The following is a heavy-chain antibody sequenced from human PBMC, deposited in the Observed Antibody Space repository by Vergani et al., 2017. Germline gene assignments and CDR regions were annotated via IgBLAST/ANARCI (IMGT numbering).Heavy chain of an antibody. J-gene: IGHJ6*03. D-gene: IGHD7-27*01. CDR2: ISDNGGTT. Sequence: EVQLVESGGVVVQPGGSLRLSCAASGFTFTNFAMTWVRQAPGKGLEWVSIISDNGGTTYYANSVKGRFTISRDNSKNTLYLQMNSLRAEDTAVYYCAKVGMTFYYMDVWGKGTTVTVSS. V-gene: IGHV3-23*04. CDR1: GFTFTNFA. CDR3: AKVGMTFYYMDV.